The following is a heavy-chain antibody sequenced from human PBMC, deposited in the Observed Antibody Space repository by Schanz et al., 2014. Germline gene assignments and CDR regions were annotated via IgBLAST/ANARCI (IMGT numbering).Heavy chain of an antibody. CDR1: GYTFTGHH. V-gene: IGHV1-2*06. J-gene: IGHJ3*02. CDR3: ARDYYDILTGYPYDTFDI. D-gene: IGHD3-9*01. Sequence: QVQLVESGSELKKPGASVKVSCKASGYTFTGHHMHWVRQAPGQGLEWMGRINPNSGGTNYAQKFQGRVTMTRDTSISTAYMELRRLRSDDTAVYYCARDYYDILTGYPYDTFDIWGQGTMVTVSS. CDR2: INPNSGGT.